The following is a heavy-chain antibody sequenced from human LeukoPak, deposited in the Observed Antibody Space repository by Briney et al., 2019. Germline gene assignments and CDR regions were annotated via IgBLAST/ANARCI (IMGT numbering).Heavy chain of an antibody. Sequence: GGSLRLSCAASGFTFSSYGMHWVRQAPGKGLEWVAVISYDGSNKYYADSVKGRFTISRDNSKNTLYLQMNSLRAEDTAVYYCAKYGIAVAGTAYFDYWGQGTLVTVSS. CDR1: GFTFSSYG. D-gene: IGHD6-19*01. CDR2: ISYDGSNK. J-gene: IGHJ4*02. CDR3: AKYGIAVAGTAYFDY. V-gene: IGHV3-30*18.